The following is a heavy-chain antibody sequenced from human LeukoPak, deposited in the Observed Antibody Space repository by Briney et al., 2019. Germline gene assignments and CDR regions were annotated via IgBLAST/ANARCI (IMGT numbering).Heavy chain of an antibody. J-gene: IGHJ4*02. Sequence: GGSLRLSCAASGFTFRNFWMNWARRAPGKGLEWVASIMKDGGQKKYVDPVKGRFTISRDIAQNSLYLQMSGLRAEDTAMYYCVRDADFYKGDYWGQGTLVTVSS. CDR1: GFTFRNFW. D-gene: IGHD5-24*01. CDR3: VRDADFYKGDY. V-gene: IGHV3-7*03. CDR2: IMKDGGQK.